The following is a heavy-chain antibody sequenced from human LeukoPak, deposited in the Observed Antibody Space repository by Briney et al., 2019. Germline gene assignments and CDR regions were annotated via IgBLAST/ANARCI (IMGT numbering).Heavy chain of an antibody. CDR2: IYYSGST. D-gene: IGHD3-3*01. Sequence: SETLSLTCTVSGGSISSYYWSWIRQPPGKGPEWIGYIYYSGSTNYNPSLKSRVTISVDTSKNQFSLKLSSVTAADTAVYYCARGGATYDFWSSYYPYFDYWGQGTLVTVSS. V-gene: IGHV4-59*01. CDR3: ARGGATYDFWSSYYPYFDY. CDR1: GGSISSYY. J-gene: IGHJ4*02.